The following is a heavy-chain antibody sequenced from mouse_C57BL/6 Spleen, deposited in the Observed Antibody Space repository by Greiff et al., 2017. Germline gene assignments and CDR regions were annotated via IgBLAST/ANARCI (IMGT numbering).Heavy chain of an antibody. CDR3: ARHEVYYGYDEGGYFDY. CDR1: GYTFTEYT. D-gene: IGHD2-2*01. J-gene: IGHJ2*01. CDR2: FYPGSGSI. V-gene: IGHV1-62-2*01. Sequence: QVQLKQSGAELVKPGASVKLSCKASGYTFTEYTIHWVKQRSGQGLEWIGWFYPGSGSIKYNEKFKDKATLTADKSSSTVYMELSRLTSEDSAVYFCARHEVYYGYDEGGYFDYWGQGTTLTVSS.